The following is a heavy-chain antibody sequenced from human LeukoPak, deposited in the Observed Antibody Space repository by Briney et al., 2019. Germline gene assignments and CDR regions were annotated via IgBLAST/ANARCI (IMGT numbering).Heavy chain of an antibody. D-gene: IGHD2-2*02. CDR1: GDSVSSNSDA. Sequence: SQTLSLTCAISGDSVSSNSDAWNWIRQSPSRGLEWLGRTYYRSKWYNDYAVSVKSRITINPDTSKNQFSLQLNSVTPEDTAVYYCAFSAAIRYYYGMDVWGQGTTVTVSS. CDR2: TYYRSKWYN. CDR3: AFSAAIRYYYGMDV. V-gene: IGHV6-1*01. J-gene: IGHJ6*02.